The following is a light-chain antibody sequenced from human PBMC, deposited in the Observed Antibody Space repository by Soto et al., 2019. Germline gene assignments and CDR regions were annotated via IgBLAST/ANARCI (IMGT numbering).Light chain of an antibody. CDR1: NIGSKS. V-gene: IGLV3-21*04. J-gene: IGLJ2*01. Sequence: SYELTQPPSVSVAPGKTARITCGGNNIGSKSVHWYQQKPGQAPVLVIYYDSDRPSGIPERFSGSNSGNTATLTISRVEAGDEAEYYCQVWDSSSDHPEVFGGGTKLTVL. CDR2: YDS. CDR3: QVWDSSSDHPEV.